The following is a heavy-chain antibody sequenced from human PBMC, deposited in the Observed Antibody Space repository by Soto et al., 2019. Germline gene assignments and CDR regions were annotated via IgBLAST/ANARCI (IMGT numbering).Heavy chain of an antibody. CDR1: GGSFSGYY. Sequence: SETLSLTCAVYGGSFSGYYWSWIRQPPGKGLEWIGEINHSGSTNYNPSLKSRVTISVDTSKNQFSLKLSSVTAADTAVYYCARGWKGSSSITVSLYYYYYMDVWGKGTTVTVSS. V-gene: IGHV4-34*01. D-gene: IGHD6-13*01. CDR3: ARGWKGSSSITVSLYYYYYMDV. J-gene: IGHJ6*03. CDR2: INHSGST.